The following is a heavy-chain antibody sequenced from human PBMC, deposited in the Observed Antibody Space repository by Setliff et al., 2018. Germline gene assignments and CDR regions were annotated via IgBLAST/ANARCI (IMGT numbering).Heavy chain of an antibody. V-gene: IGHV4-59*01. CDR1: GGSISSYY. D-gene: IGHD3-9*01. CDR3: ARDPHVLRYFDWLSPPTAFDI. Sequence: PSETLSLTCTVSGGSISSYYWSWLRQPPGKGLEWIGYIYYSGSTNYNPSLKSRVTISVDTSKNQFSLKLSSVTAADTAVYYCARDPHVLRYFDWLSPPTAFDIWGQGTMVTVSS. CDR2: IYYSGST. J-gene: IGHJ3*02.